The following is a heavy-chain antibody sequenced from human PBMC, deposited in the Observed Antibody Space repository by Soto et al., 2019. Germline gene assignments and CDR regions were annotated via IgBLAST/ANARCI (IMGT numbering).Heavy chain of an antibody. J-gene: IGHJ4*02. CDR1: GGTFSSYT. V-gene: IGHV1-69*02. CDR3: AMFYGDYEDDY. D-gene: IGHD4-17*01. Sequence: QVQLVQSGAEVKKPGSSVKVSCKASGGTFSSYTISWVRQAPGQGLEWMGRIIPILGIANYAQKFQGRVTITADKSTSTAYIELSSLRSEDTAVYYCAMFYGDYEDDYWGQGTLVTVSS. CDR2: IIPILGIA.